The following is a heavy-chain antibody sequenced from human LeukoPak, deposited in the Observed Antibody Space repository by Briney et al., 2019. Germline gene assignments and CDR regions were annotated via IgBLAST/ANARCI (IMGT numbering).Heavy chain of an antibody. V-gene: IGHV4-39*07. Sequence: PSETLSLTCTVSGGSISSSSYYWGWIRQPPGKGLEWIGSICYSGSTYYNPSLKSRVTISVDTSKNQFSLKLSSVTAADTAVYYCARQPAYSSGGDYWGQGTLVTVSS. CDR3: ARQPAYSSGGDY. CDR1: GGSISSSSYY. D-gene: IGHD6-19*01. CDR2: ICYSGST. J-gene: IGHJ4*02.